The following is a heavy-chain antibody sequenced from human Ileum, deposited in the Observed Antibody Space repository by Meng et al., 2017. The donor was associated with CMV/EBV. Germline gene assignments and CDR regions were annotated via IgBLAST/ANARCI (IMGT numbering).Heavy chain of an antibody. CDR1: GFTFTTYS. V-gene: IGHV3-21*01. CDR2: ISSGSSYI. D-gene: IGHD2-15*01. CDR3: ARGGRDAYCSGGSCFFH. J-gene: IGHJ4*02. Sequence: GGSLRLSCSTSGFTFTTYSMHWVRQAPGKGLEWVSSISSGSSYIYYSDSLKGRFTISRVNTKNSLYLQMNSLRAEDTAIYYCARGGRDAYCSGGSCFFHWGQGTLVTVSS.